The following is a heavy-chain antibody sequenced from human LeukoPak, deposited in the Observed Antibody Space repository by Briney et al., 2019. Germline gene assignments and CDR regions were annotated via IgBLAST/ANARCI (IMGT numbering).Heavy chain of an antibody. Sequence: ASVKVSCKASGYTLTDYYVHWVRQAPGQGLEWMGRINPNSGGTNYAQKFQGRVTMARDTSISTVYMELSRLRSDDTAVYYCARVGYYESSGYYEYWGQGTLVTVSS. D-gene: IGHD3-22*01. CDR2: INPNSGGT. CDR1: GYTLTDYY. V-gene: IGHV1-2*06. J-gene: IGHJ4*02. CDR3: ARVGYYESSGYYEY.